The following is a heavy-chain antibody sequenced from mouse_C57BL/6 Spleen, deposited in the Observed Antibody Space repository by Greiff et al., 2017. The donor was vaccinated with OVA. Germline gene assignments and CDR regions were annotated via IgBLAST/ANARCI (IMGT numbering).Heavy chain of an antibody. CDR3: AREDDGYLPIDY. Sequence: VQLQQSGAELARPGASVKLSCKASGYTFTSYGISWVKQRTGQGLEWIGEIYPRSGNTYYNEKFKGKATLTADKSSSTAYMELRSLTSEDSAVYFCAREDDGYLPIDYWGQGTTLTVSS. J-gene: IGHJ2*01. CDR1: GYTFTSYG. V-gene: IGHV1-81*01. CDR2: IYPRSGNT. D-gene: IGHD2-3*01.